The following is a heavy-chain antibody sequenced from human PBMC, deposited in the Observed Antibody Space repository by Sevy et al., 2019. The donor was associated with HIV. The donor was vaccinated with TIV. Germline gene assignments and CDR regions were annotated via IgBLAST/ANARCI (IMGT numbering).Heavy chain of an antibody. V-gene: IGHV1-8*01. J-gene: IGHJ6*02. D-gene: IGHD2-2*01. CDR2: MNPNSGNT. CDR3: ARFLSTSYYYYHAMDV. Sequence: ASVKVSCKASGYTFTTYDINWVRQATGQGLEWMGWMNPNSGNTGYAQKFQGRVTMTRNTSIETAYMELSSLRSEDTAVCYCARFLSTSYYYYHAMDVWGQGTTVTVSS. CDR1: GYTFTTYD.